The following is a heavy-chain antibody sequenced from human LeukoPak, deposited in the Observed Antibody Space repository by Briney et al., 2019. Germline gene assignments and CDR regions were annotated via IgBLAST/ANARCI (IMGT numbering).Heavy chain of an antibody. Sequence: SETLSLTCTVSGGSISSYYWSWIRQPPGKGLEWIGYIYYSGSTNYNPSLKSRVTISVDTSKNQFSLKLSSVTAADTAVYYCARAQSPYYDFWSGYPPSWFDPWGQGTLVTVSS. V-gene: IGHV4-59*01. J-gene: IGHJ5*02. CDR2: IYYSGST. CDR3: ARAQSPYYDFWSGYPPSWFDP. D-gene: IGHD3-3*01. CDR1: GGSISSYY.